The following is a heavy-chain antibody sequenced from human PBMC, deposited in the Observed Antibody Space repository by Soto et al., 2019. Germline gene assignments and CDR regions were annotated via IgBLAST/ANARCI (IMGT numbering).Heavy chain of an antibody. J-gene: IGHJ4*02. CDR3: ARDPTITTWYSSAHKHY. CDR2: ISYDGSNQ. CDR1: GFTFISYT. V-gene: IGHV3-30-3*01. Sequence: QMQLVESGGGVVQPGRSLRLSCAASGFTFISYTMHWVRQAPGKGLEWVAVISYDGSNQYYADSVQGRFTISRDNSKNTLFLQMNSLTPEATAVYYCARDPTITTWYSSAHKHYWGEGTLVTVSS. D-gene: IGHD6-13*01.